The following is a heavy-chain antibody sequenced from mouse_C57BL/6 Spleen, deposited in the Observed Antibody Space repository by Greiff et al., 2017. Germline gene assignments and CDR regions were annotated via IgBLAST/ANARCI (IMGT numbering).Heavy chain of an antibody. CDR1: GFTFSSYA. V-gene: IGHV5-4*01. CDR3: ARDRYGFDY. Sequence: DVHLVESGGGLVKPGGSLELSCAASGFTFSSYAMSWVRQTPEKRLEWVATISDGGSYTYYPDNVKGRFTISRDNAKNNLYLQMSHLKSEDTAMYYCARDRYGFDYWGQGTTLTVSS. CDR2: ISDGGSYT. D-gene: IGHD1-1*02. J-gene: IGHJ2*01.